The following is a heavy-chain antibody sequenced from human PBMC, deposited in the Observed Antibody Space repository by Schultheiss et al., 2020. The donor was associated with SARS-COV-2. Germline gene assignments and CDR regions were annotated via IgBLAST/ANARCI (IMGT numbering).Heavy chain of an antibody. J-gene: IGHJ4*02. CDR2: ISGSGGST. V-gene: IGHV3-23*01. Sequence: GGSLRLSCAASGFSFSDYYMSWIRQAPGKGLEWVSAISGSGGSTYYADSVKGRFTISRHNSKNTLYLQMNSLRAEDTAVYYCASNIGGYSSGWYALRSGYFDYWGQGTLVTVSS. CDR1: GFSFSDYY. CDR3: ASNIGGYSSGWYALRSGYFDY. D-gene: IGHD6-19*01.